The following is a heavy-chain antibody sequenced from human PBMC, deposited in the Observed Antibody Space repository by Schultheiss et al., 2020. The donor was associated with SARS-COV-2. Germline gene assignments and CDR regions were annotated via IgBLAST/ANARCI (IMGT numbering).Heavy chain of an antibody. CDR1: GFTFSSYA. D-gene: IGHD5-12*01. CDR3: VKDRGSVATIMEGFDY. V-gene: IGHV3-23*01. J-gene: IGHJ4*02. CDR2: ISGSGGST. Sequence: GGSLRLSCAASGFTFSSYAMSWVRQAPGKGLEWVSAISGSGGSTYYADSVKGRFTISRDNSKNTLYLQMNSLRAEDTAVYYCVKDRGSVATIMEGFDYWGQGTLVTVSS.